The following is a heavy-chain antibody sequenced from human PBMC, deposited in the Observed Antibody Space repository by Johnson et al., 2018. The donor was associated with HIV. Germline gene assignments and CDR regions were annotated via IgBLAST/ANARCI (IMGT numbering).Heavy chain of an antibody. D-gene: IGHD3-16*01. J-gene: IGHJ3*02. V-gene: IGHV3-30*04. CDR2: ISYDGSNK. CDR1: GFTFSSYA. Sequence: QVQLVESGGGVVQPGRSLRLSCAASGFTFSSYAMHWVRQTPGKGLEWVAVISYDGSNKYYADSVKGRFTISRYNSKNTLYLQMNSLRAEDTAVYYCARRGRRADDAFDIWGQGTMVTVSS. CDR3: ARRGRRADDAFDI.